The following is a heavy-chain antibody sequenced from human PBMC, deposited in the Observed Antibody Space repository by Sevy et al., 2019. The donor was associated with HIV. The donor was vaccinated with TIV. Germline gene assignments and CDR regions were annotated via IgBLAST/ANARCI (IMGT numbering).Heavy chain of an antibody. J-gene: IGHJ6*03. V-gene: IGHV4-59*01. CDR2: IYYSGST. CDR1: GGSISSYY. CDR3: ARVNARTYYYYYYVDV. Sequence: SETLSLTCTVSGGSISSYYWSWIRQPPGKGLEWIGYIYYSGSTNYNPSLMSRVTISVDTSKNQFTLKLSSVTAADTAVYYCARVNARTYYYYYYVDVWGKGTTVTVSS.